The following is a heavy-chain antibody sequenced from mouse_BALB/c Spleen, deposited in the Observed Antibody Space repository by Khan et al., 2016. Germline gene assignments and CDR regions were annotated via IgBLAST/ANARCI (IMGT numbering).Heavy chain of an antibody. J-gene: IGHJ3*01. V-gene: IGHV14-3*02. Sequence: VQLQQSGAELVKPGASVKLSCTASGFNIKDTYMHWVKQRPEQGLEWIGRFDPANGNTKYDPKFQGKVTITADTSSNTAHLQLSSLTSEDTAVYYCARSPFDYDVGFAYGGQGTMVTVSA. CDR3: ARSPFDYDVGFAY. CDR2: FDPANGNT. D-gene: IGHD2-4*01. CDR1: GFNIKDTY.